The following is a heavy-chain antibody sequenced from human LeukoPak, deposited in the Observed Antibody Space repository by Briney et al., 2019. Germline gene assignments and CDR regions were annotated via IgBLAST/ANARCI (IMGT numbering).Heavy chain of an antibody. CDR2: MYYSGNT. Sequence: SETLSLTCTVSGGSISSSSYYWGWIRQPPGKGLEWIGYMYYSGNTKYNPSLKSRVSISVDTAKNQFSLKLSSVTAADTAVYYCARRPTRWFGELLGWFDPWGQGTLVTVSS. V-gene: IGHV4-61*05. CDR3: ARRPTRWFGELLGWFDP. J-gene: IGHJ5*02. D-gene: IGHD3-10*01. CDR1: GGSISSSSYY.